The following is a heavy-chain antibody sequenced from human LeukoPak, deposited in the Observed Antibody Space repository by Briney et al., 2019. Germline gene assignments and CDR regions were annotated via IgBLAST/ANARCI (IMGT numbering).Heavy chain of an antibody. CDR3: AKDHLPGIVVADRDY. J-gene: IGHJ4*02. V-gene: IGHV3-23*01. Sequence: GGSLRLSCAASGFTFSSYAMSWVRQAPGMGLEWVSHISGSGGGAYFAGSVKGRFTISRDNSKNTLYLQINSLRAEDTAVYYCAKDHLPGIVVADRDYWGQGTLVTVSS. D-gene: IGHD6-19*01. CDR1: GFTFSSYA. CDR2: ISGSGGGA.